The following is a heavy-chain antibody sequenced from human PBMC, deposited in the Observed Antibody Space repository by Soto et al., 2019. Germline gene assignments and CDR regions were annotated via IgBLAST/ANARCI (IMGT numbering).Heavy chain of an antibody. V-gene: IGHV1-69*12. CDR2: IIPIFGTT. Sequence: QVQLVQSGAEVKKPGSSVKVSCKASGGTFSSYAISWVRQAPGQGLEWMGGIIPIFGTTNYAQKFQGRVTITADASTRTAYMELSSLRSEDTAMYYCARVVTVVKSFHYWYFDLWGRGTLVTVSS. CDR1: GGTFSSYA. J-gene: IGHJ2*01. D-gene: IGHD2-15*01. CDR3: ARVVTVVKSFHYWYFDL.